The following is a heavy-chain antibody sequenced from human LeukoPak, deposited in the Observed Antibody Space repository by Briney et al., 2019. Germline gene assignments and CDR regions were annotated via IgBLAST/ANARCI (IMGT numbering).Heavy chain of an antibody. D-gene: IGHD1-7*01. V-gene: IGHV1-18*01. CDR1: GYTFTSYG. CDR2: ISNYNGNT. CDR3: VQFELDY. Sequence: ASVKVSCKASGYTFTSYGIIWVRQAPGQGLEWMGWISNYNGNTNYAQKIQGRVTMTTDTSTSTAYMDLSRLRSDDTAVYYCVQFELDYWGQGTLVTVSS. J-gene: IGHJ4*02.